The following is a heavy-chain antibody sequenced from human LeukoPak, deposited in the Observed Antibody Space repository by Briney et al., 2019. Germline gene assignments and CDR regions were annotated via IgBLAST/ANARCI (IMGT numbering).Heavy chain of an antibody. CDR1: GYTFTGYY. CDR2: INPNSGGT. Sequence: ASVKVSCKSSGYTFTGYYMYWVRQAPAQGLEWMGCINPNSGGTNYAQQYQGGVTMTRDTSISTAYMELSRLRSDDTAVYYCAREGAYYDSSGYQNAFDIWGQGTMVTVSS. J-gene: IGHJ3*02. V-gene: IGHV1-2*02. CDR3: AREGAYYDSSGYQNAFDI. D-gene: IGHD3-22*01.